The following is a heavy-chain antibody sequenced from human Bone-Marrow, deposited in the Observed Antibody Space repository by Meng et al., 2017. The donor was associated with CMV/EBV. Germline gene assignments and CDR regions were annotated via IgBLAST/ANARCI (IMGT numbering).Heavy chain of an antibody. D-gene: IGHD2/OR15-2a*01. V-gene: IGHV3-7*01. Sequence: GESLKISCAASGFPFSSYWMSWVRQAPGKGMEWVANIKQDGSEKYYVDSVKGRFTISRDNAKSSLYLQMNSLRAEDTAVYYCARENNYYYYYGMDVWGQGTTVTVSS. CDR2: IKQDGSEK. CDR1: GFPFSSYW. J-gene: IGHJ6*02. CDR3: ARENNYYYYYGMDV.